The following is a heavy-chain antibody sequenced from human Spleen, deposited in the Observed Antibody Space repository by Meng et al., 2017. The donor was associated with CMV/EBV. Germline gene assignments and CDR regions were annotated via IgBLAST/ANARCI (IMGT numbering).Heavy chain of an antibody. CDR2: VKSKTDVGTT. D-gene: IGHD2-2*01. Sequence: GESLKISCASSGFTFRNAWMTWVRQAPGKGLEWVGRVKSKTDVGTTDYASPVKGRFTISRDDPKDTLYLQMNSLKTEDTAVYYCTTDLSTPFSTSAVGYYYYGMDVWGQGTMVTVSS. CDR3: TTDLSTPFSTSAVGYYYYGMDV. J-gene: IGHJ6*02. CDR1: GFTFRNAW. V-gene: IGHV3-15*01.